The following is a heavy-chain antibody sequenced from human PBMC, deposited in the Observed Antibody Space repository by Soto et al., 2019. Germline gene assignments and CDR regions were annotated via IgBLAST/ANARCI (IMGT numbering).Heavy chain of an antibody. CDR1: GGSVSSGSYY. CDR2: MYHSGSS. Sequence: SETLSLTCTVSGGSVSSGSYYWSWIRQPPGKGLEWIGYMYHSGSSNYNPSLKRRVTISVDTSKNQVSLEVTSVIAADTAVYYCARDHVVETTYGFFDYWGQGILVTVSS. CDR3: ARDHVVETTYGFFDY. D-gene: IGHD2-15*01. V-gene: IGHV4-61*01. J-gene: IGHJ4*02.